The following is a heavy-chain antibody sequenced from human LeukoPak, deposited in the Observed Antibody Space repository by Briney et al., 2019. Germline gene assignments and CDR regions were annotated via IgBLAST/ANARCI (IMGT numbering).Heavy chain of an antibody. J-gene: IGHJ5*02. CDR2: IIPIFGTA. CDR3: ARDFGYCSSTSCYTARGGWFDP. V-gene: IGHV1-69*05. Sequence: SVKVSCKASGGTFSSYAISWVRQAPGQGLEWMGGIIPIFGTANYAQKFQGRVTITTDESTSTAYMELSSLRSEDTAVYYCARDFGYCSSTSCYTARGGWFDPWGQGTLVTVSS. D-gene: IGHD2-2*02. CDR1: GGTFSSYA.